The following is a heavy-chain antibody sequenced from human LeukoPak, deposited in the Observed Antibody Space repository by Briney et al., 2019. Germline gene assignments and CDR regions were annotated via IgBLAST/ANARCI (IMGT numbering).Heavy chain of an antibody. CDR3: AKSIRSSWYHFDY. CDR1: GFTFSSYA. D-gene: IGHD6-13*01. J-gene: IGHJ4*02. Sequence: GGSLRLSCAASGFTFSSYAMSWVRQAPGKGLEWVASISASGGGTYYADSVKGRFTISRDNSKNTLYLQMNSLRAEDTAVYYCAKSIRSSWYHFDYWGQGTLVTVSS. CDR2: ISASGGGT. V-gene: IGHV3-23*01.